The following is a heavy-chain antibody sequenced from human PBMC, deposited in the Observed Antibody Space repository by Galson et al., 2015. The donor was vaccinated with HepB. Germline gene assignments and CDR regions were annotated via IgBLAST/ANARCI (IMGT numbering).Heavy chain of an antibody. CDR2: ISYDGSNK. D-gene: IGHD2-2*01. CDR3: ARDLGYCSSTSCWDGFDY. J-gene: IGHJ4*02. CDR1: GFTFSSYA. Sequence: SLRLSCAASGFTFSSYAMHWVRQAPGKGLEWVAVISYDGSNKYYADSVKGRFTISRDNSKNTLYLQMNSLRAEDTAVYYCARDLGYCSSTSCWDGFDYWGQGTLVTVSS. V-gene: IGHV3-30-3*01.